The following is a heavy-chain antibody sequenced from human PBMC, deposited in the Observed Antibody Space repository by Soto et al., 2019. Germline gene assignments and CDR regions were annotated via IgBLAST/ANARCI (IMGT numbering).Heavy chain of an antibody. CDR2: ITARSVSI. Sequence: EVQLVESGGGLVKPGGSLRLSCEASGFTFSTYTMNWVRQPPGKGLEWVSSITARSVSIYYADSVKGRFTISRDIAQNSLYLQMNSLRAEDTAVYYCARGSYYGEWYFDYCGQGTLVTVSS. D-gene: IGHD4-17*01. J-gene: IGHJ4*02. CDR3: ARGSYYGEWYFDY. V-gene: IGHV3-21*02. CDR1: GFTFSTYT.